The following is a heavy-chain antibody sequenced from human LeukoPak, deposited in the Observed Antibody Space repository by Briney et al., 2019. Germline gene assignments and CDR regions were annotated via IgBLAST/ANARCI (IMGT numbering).Heavy chain of an antibody. CDR3: ARGDIVVVPAAANWFDP. CDR1: RYTFTSYG. Sequence: GSVKVSCKASRYTFTSYGISWVRQAPGQGLEWMGWISAYNGNTNYAQKLQGRVTMTTDTSTSTAYMELRSLRSDDTAVYYCARGDIVVVPAAANWFDPWGQGTLVTVSS. V-gene: IGHV1-18*01. D-gene: IGHD2-2*01. J-gene: IGHJ5*02. CDR2: ISAYNGNT.